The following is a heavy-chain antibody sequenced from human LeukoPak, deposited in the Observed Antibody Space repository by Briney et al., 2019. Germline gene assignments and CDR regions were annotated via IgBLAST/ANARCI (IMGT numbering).Heavy chain of an antibody. CDR2: IWYDGSNK. CDR1: GFTFSSYS. D-gene: IGHD2-2*01. V-gene: IGHV3-33*08. CDR3: ARGYCSSTSCSHFDY. Sequence: GGSLRLSCAASGFTFSSYSMNWVRQAPGKGLEWVAVIWYDGSNKYYADSVKGRFTISRDNSKNTLYLQMNSLRAEDTAVYYCARGYCSSTSCSHFDYWGQGTLVTVSS. J-gene: IGHJ4*02.